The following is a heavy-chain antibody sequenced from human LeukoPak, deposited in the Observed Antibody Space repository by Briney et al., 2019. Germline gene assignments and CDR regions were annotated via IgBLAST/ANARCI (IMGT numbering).Heavy chain of an antibody. Sequence: SETLSLTCTVSGYSISSGYYWGWIRQPPEKGLEWIGSIYHSGNTSYNPSLKSRVTISVDTSKNQFSLMLNSVTAADTAVYYCARESRRIAAAGPSYYMDVWGRGTTVTVSS. D-gene: IGHD6-13*01. CDR3: ARESRRIAAAGPSYYMDV. CDR2: IYHSGNT. V-gene: IGHV4-38-2*02. CDR1: GYSISSGYY. J-gene: IGHJ6*03.